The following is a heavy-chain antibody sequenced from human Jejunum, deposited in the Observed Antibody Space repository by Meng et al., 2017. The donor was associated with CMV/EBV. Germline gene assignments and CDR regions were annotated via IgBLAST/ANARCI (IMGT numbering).Heavy chain of an antibody. V-gene: IGHV1-18*01. CDR2: ISVKNGEA. CDR1: GYIFTNDD. CDR3: ARKLRGGGWFDP. J-gene: IGHJ5*02. Sequence: QVQLVQSGADAKKPGASMKVACKASGYIFTNDDISWVRQAPGQGLEWMGWISVKNGEAKYPQNFQGRVTMTTDTTTNTAYMELRSLRSDDTAVYYCARKLRGGGWFDPWGQGTLVTVSS. D-gene: IGHD3-16*01.